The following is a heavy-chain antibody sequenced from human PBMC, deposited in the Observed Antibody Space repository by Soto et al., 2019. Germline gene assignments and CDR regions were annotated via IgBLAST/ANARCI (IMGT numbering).Heavy chain of an antibody. CDR1: GVTFSDYA. CDR3: AKGGRQWLVTSDFNY. J-gene: IGHJ4*02. D-gene: IGHD6-19*01. CDR2: VYHYGRNT. V-gene: IGHV3-30*18. Sequence: VQLVESGGGVVQPGRSLRLSCAASGVTFSDYAMHWVRQAPGKGLEWVAVVYHYGRNTHYADSVKGRFTISRDSSKNTVSLEMTSLRAEDTAVYYCAKGGRQWLVTSDFNYWGQGALVTVSS.